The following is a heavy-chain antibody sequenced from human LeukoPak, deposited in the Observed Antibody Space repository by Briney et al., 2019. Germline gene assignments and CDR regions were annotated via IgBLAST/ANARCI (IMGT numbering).Heavy chain of an antibody. D-gene: IGHD4-17*01. CDR3: ASSTVTNSNYYYGMDV. CDR1: GGSISSYY. J-gene: IGHJ6*02. CDR2: IYYSGST. Sequence: SEPLSLTCTVSGGSISSYYWSWIRQPPGKGLEWMGYIYYSGSTNYNPSLKSRVTISVDTSKNQFSLKLSSVTAADTAVYYCASSTVTNSNYYYGMDVWGQGTTVTVSS. V-gene: IGHV4-59*08.